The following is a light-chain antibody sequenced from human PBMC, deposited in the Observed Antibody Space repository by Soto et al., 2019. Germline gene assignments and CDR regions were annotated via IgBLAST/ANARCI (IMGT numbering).Light chain of an antibody. V-gene: IGKV1-9*01. J-gene: IGKJ1*01. Sequence: DIQLTQSPSFLSASVGDRVIITCRASQGISSYVAWYQKKPGKAPKLLIYAASTLQSGVPSRFSGSGSGTEFTLTISSLQPEDFATYYCQQLNSYPPWTFGQGTKVEIK. CDR3: QQLNSYPPWT. CDR1: QGISSY. CDR2: AAS.